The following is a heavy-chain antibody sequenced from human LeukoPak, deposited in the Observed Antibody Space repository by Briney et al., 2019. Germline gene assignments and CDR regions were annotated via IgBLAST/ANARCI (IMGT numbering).Heavy chain of an antibody. CDR1: GDSISNYY. V-gene: IGHV4-4*09. Sequence: SETLSLTCTVSGDSISNYYWSWIRQTPGMGLEWIGYIHTGGSTYYNPSLKSRVTISVDTSKNQFSLKLSSVTAADTAVYYCARGYYDTSAYSNPFDFWGQGTLVTVSS. D-gene: IGHD3-22*01. J-gene: IGHJ4*02. CDR3: ARGYYDTSAYSNPFDF. CDR2: IHTGGST.